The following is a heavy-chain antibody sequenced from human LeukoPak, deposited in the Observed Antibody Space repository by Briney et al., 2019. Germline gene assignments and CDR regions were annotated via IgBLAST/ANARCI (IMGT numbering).Heavy chain of an antibody. D-gene: IGHD2-2*01. J-gene: IGHJ3*02. V-gene: IGHV1-8*02. CDR3: AIRKYCSSTSCYFDAFDI. CDR1: GYTFTGYY. Sequence: ASVKVSCKASGYTFTGYYMHWVRQAPGQGLEWMGWMNPNSGNTGYAQKFQGRVTMTRNTSISTAYMELSSLRSEDTAVYYCAIRKYCSSTSCYFDAFDIWGQGTMVTVSS. CDR2: MNPNSGNT.